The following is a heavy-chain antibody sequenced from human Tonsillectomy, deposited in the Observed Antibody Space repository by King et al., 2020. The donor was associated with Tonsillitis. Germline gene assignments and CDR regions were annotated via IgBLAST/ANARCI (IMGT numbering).Heavy chain of an antibody. CDR2: IIPIFGTA. Sequence: QLVQSGAEVKKPGSSVRVSCKASGGTFSSYAISWVRQAPGQGLEWMGGIIPIFGTANYAQKFQGRVTITADESTSTAYMELSSLRSEDTAVYYCARDSYKEKPTIWGPSNCYYGMDVWGQGTTVTVSS. CDR1: GGTFSSYA. J-gene: IGHJ6*02. V-gene: IGHV1-69*01. D-gene: IGHD5-24*01. CDR3: ARDSYKEKPTIWGPSNCYYGMDV.